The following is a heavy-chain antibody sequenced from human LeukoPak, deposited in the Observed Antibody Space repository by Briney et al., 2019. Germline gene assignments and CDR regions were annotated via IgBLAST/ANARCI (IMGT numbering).Heavy chain of an antibody. CDR3: ARSITIFGVTSPPGY. V-gene: IGHV1-2*02. Sequence: ASVKVSCKASGYTFTSYDINWVRQATGQGLEWMGWINPNSGGTNYAQKFQGRVTMTRDTSISTVYMELSRLRSDDTAVYYCARSITIFGVTSPPGYWGQGTLVTVSS. CDR2: INPNSGGT. CDR1: GYTFTSYD. D-gene: IGHD3-3*01. J-gene: IGHJ4*02.